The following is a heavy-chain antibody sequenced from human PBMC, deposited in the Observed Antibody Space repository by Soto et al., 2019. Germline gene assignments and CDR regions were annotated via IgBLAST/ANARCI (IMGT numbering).Heavy chain of an antibody. CDR3: ARVTELGTGYAMDV. V-gene: IGHV1-69*06. D-gene: IGHD1-7*01. CDR2: ILPKFGKT. Sequence: QVRLAQSGTEVKKPGSSVKVSCKASGGTFSDSGVTWVRQAPRQGLEWVGAILPKFGKTNYAQKFQGRVAIIADTSPDTVFLEVSRLKSDDTAVYFCARVTELGTGYAMDVWGQGTTVIVSS. J-gene: IGHJ6*02. CDR1: GGTFSDSG.